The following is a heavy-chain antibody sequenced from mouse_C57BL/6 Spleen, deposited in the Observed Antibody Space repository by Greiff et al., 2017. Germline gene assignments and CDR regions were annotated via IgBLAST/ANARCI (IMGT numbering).Heavy chain of an antibody. J-gene: IGHJ4*01. CDR3: ARWKVSETGMDY. Sequence: VKLQESGAELVKPGASVKISCKASGYAFSSSWMNWVKQRPGKGLEWIGQIYPGDGDTNYNGKFKGKATLTADKSSSTAYLQLSSLTSEDSAVYVCARWKVSETGMDYWGQGTSVTVSS. CDR1: GYAFSSSW. V-gene: IGHV1-80*01. CDR2: IYPGDGDT. D-gene: IGHD1-3*01.